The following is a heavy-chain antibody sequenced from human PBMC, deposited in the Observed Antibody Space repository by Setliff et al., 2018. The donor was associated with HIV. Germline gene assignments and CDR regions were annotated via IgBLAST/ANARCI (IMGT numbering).Heavy chain of an antibody. D-gene: IGHD3-10*01. Sequence: ETLSLSCAASGFSFNNYWMTWVRQAPGKGLEWVADIKRDGSQKEYGDDVKGRFTITRDNAKNSLYLQMDNLRAEDTAVYYCATDPGDRLWGAFDIWGQGTMVTVSS. CDR2: IKRDGSQK. CDR1: GFSFNNYW. V-gene: IGHV3-7*03. CDR3: ATDPGDRLWGAFDI. J-gene: IGHJ3*02.